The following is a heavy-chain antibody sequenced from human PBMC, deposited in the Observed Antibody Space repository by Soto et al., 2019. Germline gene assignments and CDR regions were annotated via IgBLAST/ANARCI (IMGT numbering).Heavy chain of an antibody. D-gene: IGHD3-22*01. CDR3: ARYDSSGYRVFDI. CDR2: IYYSGST. V-gene: IGHV4-59*08. J-gene: IGHJ3*02. Sequence: PSETLSLTCTVSGGSMNSYYWGWIRQPPGKGLQWIGYIYYSGSTNYNPSLKSRVTISVDTSKKQFSLKLSSVTAADTAVYYCARYDSSGYRVFDIWGKGTMVT. CDR1: GGSMNSYY.